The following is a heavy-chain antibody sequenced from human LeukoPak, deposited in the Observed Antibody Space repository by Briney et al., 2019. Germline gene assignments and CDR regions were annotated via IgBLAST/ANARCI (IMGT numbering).Heavy chain of an antibody. V-gene: IGHV3-23*01. CDR2: VSGSGTTT. CDR3: AREFDSYYFDY. D-gene: IGHD6-6*01. J-gene: IGHJ4*02. CDR1: GFTPGFTFGNYA. Sequence: GGSLRLSCAASGFTPGFTFGNYAMSWVRQAPGKGLEWVSGVSGSGTTTYYADSVKGRFTISRGNSKNTLYLQMNSLRAEDTAVYYCAREFDSYYFDYWGQGTLVTVSS.